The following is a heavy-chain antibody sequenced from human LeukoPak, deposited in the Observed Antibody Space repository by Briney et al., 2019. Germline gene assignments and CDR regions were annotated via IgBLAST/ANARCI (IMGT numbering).Heavy chain of an antibody. J-gene: IGHJ4*02. Sequence: SETLSLTCAVYGGSFSGYYWGWIRQPPGKGLEWIGEINHSGSTNYNPSLKSRVTISVDTSKNQFSLKLSSVTAADTAVYYCARGRVLLWFGTKNRFDYWGQGTLVTVSS. D-gene: IGHD3-10*01. CDR1: GGSFSGYY. V-gene: IGHV4-34*01. CDR2: INHSGST. CDR3: ARGRVLLWFGTKNRFDY.